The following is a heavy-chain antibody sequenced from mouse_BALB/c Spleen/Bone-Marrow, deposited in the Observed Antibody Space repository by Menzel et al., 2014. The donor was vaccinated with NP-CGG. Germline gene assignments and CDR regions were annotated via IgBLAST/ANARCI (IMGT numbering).Heavy chain of an antibody. CDR1: GFTFSSYG. V-gene: IGHV5-6-3*01. CDR2: INSNGGST. CDR3: ARVWYFDY. Sequence: EVKLMESGGGLVQPGGSLKLSCVASGFTFSSYGMSWVRQTPDKRLELVATINSNGGSTYYPDSVKGRFTISRDNAKNTLYLQMSSLKSEDTAMYYCARVWYFDYWGQGTSLTVSS. J-gene: IGHJ2*03.